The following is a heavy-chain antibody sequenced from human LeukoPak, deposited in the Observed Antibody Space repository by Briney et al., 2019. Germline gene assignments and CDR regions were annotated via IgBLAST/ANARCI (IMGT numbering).Heavy chain of an antibody. CDR1: GGTFSSYA. CDR3: ARDGSSAGGYDYYYMDV. Sequence: PVKVSCKASGGTFSSYAISWVRQAPGQGLEWMGGIIPIFGTANYAQKFQGRVTITADESTSTAYMELSSLRSEDTAVYYCARDGSSAGGYDYYYMDVWGKGTTVTVSS. CDR2: IIPIFGTA. V-gene: IGHV1-69*01. J-gene: IGHJ6*03. D-gene: IGHD6-6*01.